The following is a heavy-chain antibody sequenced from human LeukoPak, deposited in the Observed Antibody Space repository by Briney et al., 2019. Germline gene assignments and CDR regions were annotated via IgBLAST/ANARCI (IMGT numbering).Heavy chain of an antibody. CDR2: IGTAGDT. CDR1: GFPFSELD. Sequence: GGSLRLYCAASGFPFSELDMHWVRQLTGKGLEWVSGIGTAGDTYYAGSVKGRFTISSDNTENFFYLQMNMLRGEAPALYYCGRACIKTGVERGIFDIWGLGIMVTVSS. J-gene: IGHJ3*02. D-gene: IGHD6-13*01. V-gene: IGHV3-13*04. CDR3: GRACIKTGVERGIFDI.